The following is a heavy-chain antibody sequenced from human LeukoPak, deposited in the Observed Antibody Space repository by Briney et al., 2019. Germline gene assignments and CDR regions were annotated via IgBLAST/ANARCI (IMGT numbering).Heavy chain of an antibody. J-gene: IGHJ4*02. Sequence: GGSLRLSCAASAFTFSSYGMSWVRQAPGKGLEWVSVISGDGRDIFYADAVKGRFTISRDNSKNTLYLQMNSLRAEDTAVYYWAKGRADLVYWGQGTLVTVSS. V-gene: IGHV3-23*01. CDR1: AFTFSSYG. CDR3: AKGRADLVY. CDR2: ISGDGRDI.